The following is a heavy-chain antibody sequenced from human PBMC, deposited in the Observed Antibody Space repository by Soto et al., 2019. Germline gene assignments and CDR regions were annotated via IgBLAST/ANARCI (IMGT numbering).Heavy chain of an antibody. CDR2: IYYTGST. Sequence: SETLSLTCTVSGDSISSSSFSWGWIRQPPGKGLEWIGTIYYTGSTDYNPSLKSRVSISVDKSKNQFSLNLSSVTAADTAVYYCARDYSSSSAYWGQGTLVTVSS. J-gene: IGHJ4*02. CDR1: GDSISSSSFS. CDR3: ARDYSSSSAY. D-gene: IGHD6-6*01. V-gene: IGHV4-39*02.